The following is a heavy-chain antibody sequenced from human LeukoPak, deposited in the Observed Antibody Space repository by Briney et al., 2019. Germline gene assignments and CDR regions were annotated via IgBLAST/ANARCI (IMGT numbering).Heavy chain of an antibody. CDR1: GGSISSYY. CDR2: IYYSGST. CDR3: ARDGLIDPRAPDAFDI. J-gene: IGHJ3*02. V-gene: IGHV4-59*01. Sequence: SETLSLTCTVSGGSISSYYWSWIRQPPGKGLEWIGYIYYSGSTNYNPSLKSRVTISVDTSKNQFSLKLSSVTAADTAVYYCARDGLIDPRAPDAFDIWGQGTMVTVSS. D-gene: IGHD2-21*01.